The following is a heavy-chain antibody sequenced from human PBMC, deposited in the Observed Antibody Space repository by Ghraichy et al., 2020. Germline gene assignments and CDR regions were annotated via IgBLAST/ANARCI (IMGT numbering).Heavy chain of an antibody. CDR1: GFTFSDYY. J-gene: IGHJ4*02. D-gene: IGHD5-18*01. CDR3: ARASYGPPSGYFDY. V-gene: IGHV3-11*06. CDR2: ISSSSSYT. Sequence: GGSLRLSCAASGFTFSDYYMSWIRQAPGKGLEWVSYISSSSSYTNYADSVKGRFTISRDNAKNSLYLQMNSLRAEDTAVYYCARASYGPPSGYFDYWGQGTLVTVSS.